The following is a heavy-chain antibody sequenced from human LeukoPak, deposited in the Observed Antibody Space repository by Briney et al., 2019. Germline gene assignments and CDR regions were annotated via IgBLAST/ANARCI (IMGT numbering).Heavy chain of an antibody. CDR1: GFTFSSYV. CDR2: IRNKANSYTT. V-gene: IGHV3-72*01. D-gene: IGHD1-26*01. CDR3: AREWDSGSYYLGYFDY. Sequence: GGSLRLSCAASGFTFSSYVMHWVRQAPGKGLEWVGRIRNKANSYTTEYAASVKGRFTISRDDSKNSLYLQMNSLKCEDTAVYYCAREWDSGSYYLGYFDYWGQGTLVTVSS. J-gene: IGHJ4*02.